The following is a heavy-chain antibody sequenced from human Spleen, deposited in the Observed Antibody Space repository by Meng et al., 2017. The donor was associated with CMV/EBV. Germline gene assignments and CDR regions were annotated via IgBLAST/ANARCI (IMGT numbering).Heavy chain of an antibody. D-gene: IGHD3-10*01. V-gene: IGHV3-48*03. CDR2: ISSSGYSI. CDR3: ARNYPYYEY. Sequence: SCKASGYTFTSYYIHWVRQAPGQGLEWMGWVSYISSSGYSIFYAESVKGRFTISRDNAKNSLYLQMNSLRAEDTAVYYCARNYPYYEYWGQGTLVTVSS. J-gene: IGHJ4*02. CDR1: GYTFTSYY.